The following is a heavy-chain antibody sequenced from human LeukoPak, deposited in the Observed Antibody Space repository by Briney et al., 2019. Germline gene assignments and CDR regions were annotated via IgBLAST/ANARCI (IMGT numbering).Heavy chain of an antibody. J-gene: IGHJ4*02. CDR2: IYYSGST. CDR3: ARHPSY. CDR1: GFTFSTYA. V-gene: IGHV4-39*01. Sequence: GSLRLSCAASGFTFSTYAMSWVRQAPGKGLEWIGSIYYSGSTYYNPSLKSRVTISVDTSKNQFSLKLSPVTAADTAVYYCARHPSYWGQGTLVTVSS.